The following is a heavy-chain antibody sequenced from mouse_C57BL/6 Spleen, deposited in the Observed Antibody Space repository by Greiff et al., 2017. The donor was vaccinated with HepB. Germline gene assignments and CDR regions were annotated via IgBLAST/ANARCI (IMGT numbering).Heavy chain of an antibody. J-gene: IGHJ2*01. Sequence: VQLKQSGAELVRPGASVKLSCTASGFNIKDDYMHWVKQRPEQGLEWIGWIDPENGDTEYASKFQGKATITADTSSNTAYLQLSSLTSEDTAVYYCTGGSSYGTGYFDYWGQGTTLTVSS. CDR1: GFNIKDDY. D-gene: IGHD1-1*01. CDR2: IDPENGDT. CDR3: TGGSSYGTGYFDY. V-gene: IGHV14-4*01.